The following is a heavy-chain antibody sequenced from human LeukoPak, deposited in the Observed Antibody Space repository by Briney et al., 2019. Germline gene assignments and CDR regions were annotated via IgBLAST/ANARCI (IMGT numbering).Heavy chain of an antibody. CDR1: GFTFSSYS. D-gene: IGHD2-2*01. J-gene: IGHJ4*02. Sequence: GGSLRLSCAASGFTFSSYSMTWVRQAPGEGLEWVSSISSSSSYIYYADSVKGRFTISRDNAKNSLYLQMNSLRAEDTAVYYCARDLVVVPKRGYWGQGTLVTVSS. CDR2: ISSSSSYI. CDR3: ARDLVVVPKRGY. V-gene: IGHV3-21*01.